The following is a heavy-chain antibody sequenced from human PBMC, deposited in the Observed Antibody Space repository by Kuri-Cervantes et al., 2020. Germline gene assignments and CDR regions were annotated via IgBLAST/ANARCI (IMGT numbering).Heavy chain of an antibody. CDR2: ISSSSSYI. Sequence: GESLKISCAASGFTFSSYSMNWVRQAPGKGLEWVSSISSSSSYIYYADSVKGRFTISRDNSKNTLYLQMNSLRAEDTAVYYCARGTGIAVAGIIFSWGQGTLDTVSS. J-gene: IGHJ5*02. V-gene: IGHV3-21*01. D-gene: IGHD6-19*01. CDR3: ARGTGIAVAGIIFS. CDR1: GFTFSSYS.